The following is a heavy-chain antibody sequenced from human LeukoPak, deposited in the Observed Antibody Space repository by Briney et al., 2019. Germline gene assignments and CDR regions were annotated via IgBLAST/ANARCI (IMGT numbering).Heavy chain of an antibody. CDR1: GFPFSGYR. CDR2: IKHDGSEK. CDR3: ARAGGGSGYHDY. V-gene: IGHV3-7*01. D-gene: IGHD3-22*01. Sequence: PGGSLRLSCAASGFPFSGYRMSWVRQAPGKGLEWVANIKHDGSEKYYVDSVKGRFTISRDDAKDSLYLQLNSLRVEDTAVCYCARAGGGSGYHDYWGQGTLVTVSS. J-gene: IGHJ4*02.